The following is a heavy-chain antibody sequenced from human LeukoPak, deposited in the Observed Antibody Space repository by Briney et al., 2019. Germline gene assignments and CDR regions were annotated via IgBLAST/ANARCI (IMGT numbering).Heavy chain of an antibody. V-gene: IGHV1-8*01. CDR3: ARLGGSYFDY. J-gene: IGHJ4*02. D-gene: IGHD2-15*01. CDR2: MNPNSGKT. CDR1: GYIFTSYD. Sequence: ASVKVSCKASGYIFTSYDINWVRQATGQGIEWMGWMNPNSGKTGYAQKLQGRVTMTRNTSISTAYMELSSLRSEDTAVYYCARLGGSYFDYWGQGTLVTVSS.